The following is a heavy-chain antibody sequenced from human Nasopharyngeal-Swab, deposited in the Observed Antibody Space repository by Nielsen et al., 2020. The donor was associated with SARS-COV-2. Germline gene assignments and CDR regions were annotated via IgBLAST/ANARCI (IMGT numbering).Heavy chain of an antibody. CDR3: AILEGNGSGSP. CDR1: GLTVSSNY. D-gene: IGHD3-10*01. V-gene: IGHV3-66*01. J-gene: IGHJ5*02. Sequence: GGSLRLSCAASGLTVSSNYMNWVRQAPGKGLEWVSVIYTGGSTYYADSVEGRFTISRDNSKNTLYLQMNSLRAADTAVYYCAILEGNGSGSPWGQGTLVTVSS. CDR2: IYTGGST.